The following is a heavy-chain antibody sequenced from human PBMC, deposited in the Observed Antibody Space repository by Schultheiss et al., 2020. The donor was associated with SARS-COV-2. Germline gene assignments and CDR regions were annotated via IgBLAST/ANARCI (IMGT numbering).Heavy chain of an antibody. J-gene: IGHJ6*02. CDR2: ISSSSSTI. D-gene: IGHD2-15*01. CDR3: ATTTNCSGGSCYFGGYYYYYYGMDV. V-gene: IGHV3-48*04. CDR1: GFTFSRFA. Sequence: GESLKISCAASGFTFSRFAMTWVRQAPGKGLEWVSYISSSSSTIYYADSVKGRFTISRDNAKNTLYLQMDSLSAEDTAVYYCATTTNCSGGSCYFGGYYYYYYGMDVWGQGTTVTVSS.